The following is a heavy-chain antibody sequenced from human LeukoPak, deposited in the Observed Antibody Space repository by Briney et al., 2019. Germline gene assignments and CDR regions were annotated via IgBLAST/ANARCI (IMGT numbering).Heavy chain of an antibody. CDR2: INSDGSWT. CDR1: GNYW. J-gene: IGHJ4*02. Sequence: GGSLRLSCAASGNYWMHWVRQAPGKRLVWVSHINSDGSWTSYADSVKGRFTISKDNAKNTVYLQMNNLRAEDTAVYYCVSFYEAYWGRGTLVTVSS. CDR3: VSFYEAY. D-gene: IGHD2/OR15-2a*01. V-gene: IGHV3-74*01.